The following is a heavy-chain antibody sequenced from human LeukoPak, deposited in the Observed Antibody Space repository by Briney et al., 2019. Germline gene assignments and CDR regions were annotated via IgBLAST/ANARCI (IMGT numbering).Heavy chain of an antibody. CDR3: ARLPHLAVRYANPVDY. J-gene: IGHJ4*02. CDR1: GGSISSSSYY. CDR2: IYYSGST. D-gene: IGHD2-8*01. Sequence: PSGTLSLTCTDSGGSISSSSYYWGWIRQPPGKGLEWIGSIYYSGSTYYNPSLKSRVTISVDTSKNQFSLKLSSVTAADTAVYYCARLPHLAVRYANPVDYWGQGTLVTVSS. V-gene: IGHV4-39*01.